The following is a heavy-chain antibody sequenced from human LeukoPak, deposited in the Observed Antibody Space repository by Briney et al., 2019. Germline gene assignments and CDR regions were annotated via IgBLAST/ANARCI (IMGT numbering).Heavy chain of an antibody. CDR1: GSSISSGYY. CDR3: ARVSAPNWSDAEYCGADCTFDY. J-gene: IGHJ4*02. CDR2: IYHSGST. Sequence: PSETLSLTCTVSGSSISSGYYWGWIRQPPGKGLEWIGSIYHSGSTHYNPSLKSRVIISVDTSKNQFSLKLTSVTAADTALYYCARVSAPNWSDAEYCGADCTFDYWGQGTLVTVSS. V-gene: IGHV4-38-2*02. D-gene: IGHD2-21*02.